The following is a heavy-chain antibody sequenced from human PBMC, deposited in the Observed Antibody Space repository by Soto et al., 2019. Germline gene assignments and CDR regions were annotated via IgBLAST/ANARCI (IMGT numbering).Heavy chain of an antibody. V-gene: IGHV3-53*01. D-gene: IGHD1-26*01. CDR1: GFTVSSNY. CDR2: IYSGGST. J-gene: IGHJ6*02. CDR3: ARDPGRGWEQTEV. Sequence: GGSLRLSCAASGFTVSSNYMSWVRQAPGKGLEWVSVIYSGGSTYYADSVKGRFTISRDNSKNTLYLQMNSLRAEDTAVYYCARDPGRGWEQTEVWGQGTTVTVSS.